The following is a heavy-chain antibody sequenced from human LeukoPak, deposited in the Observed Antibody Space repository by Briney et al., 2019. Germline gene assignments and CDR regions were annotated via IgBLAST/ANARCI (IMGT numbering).Heavy chain of an antibody. V-gene: IGHV1-69*05. J-gene: IGHJ3*02. D-gene: IGHD6-19*01. CDR3: ARENSSGWYPDAFDI. CDR2: IIPIFGTA. CDR1: GGTFSSYA. Sequence: SVKVSCKASGGTFSSYAISWVRQAPGQGLEWMGGIIPIFGTANYAQKFQGRVTITTDESTSTAYMELSSLRSEDTAVYYCARENSSGWYPDAFDIWGQGTMVTVSS.